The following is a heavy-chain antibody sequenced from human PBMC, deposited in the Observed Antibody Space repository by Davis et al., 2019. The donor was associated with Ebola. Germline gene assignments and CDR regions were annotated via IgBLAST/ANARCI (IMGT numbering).Heavy chain of an antibody. D-gene: IGHD5-12*01. V-gene: IGHV3-74*01. Sequence: GESLKISCAASGFTFIKYRMKWVRHAPGKGPVWVSRINSDGSNKSYADSVKGRFSISRDNAKNTLYLQMNSLRAEDTAVYYCARKGLPDYWGQGTLVTVSS. J-gene: IGHJ4*02. CDR3: ARKGLPDY. CDR1: GFTFIKYR. CDR2: INSDGSNK.